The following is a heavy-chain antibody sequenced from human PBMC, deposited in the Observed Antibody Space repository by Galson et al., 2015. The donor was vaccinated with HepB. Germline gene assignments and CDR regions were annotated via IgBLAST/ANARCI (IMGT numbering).Heavy chain of an antibody. CDR3: AGTVSGGSFDQYYYGMDV. D-gene: IGHD2-15*01. J-gene: IGHJ6*02. V-gene: IGHV1-69*13. CDR1: GGTFSNYA. Sequence: SVKVSCKASGGTFSNYAISWVRQAPGQGLEWMGGIIPVFGTANYAQKFQGRVTMTADESTSTAYMDLSSLRSEDTAIYYCAGTVSGGSFDQYYYGMDVWGQGTTVTVSS. CDR2: IIPVFGTA.